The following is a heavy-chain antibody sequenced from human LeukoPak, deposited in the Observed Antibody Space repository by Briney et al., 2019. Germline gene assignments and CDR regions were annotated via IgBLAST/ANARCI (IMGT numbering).Heavy chain of an antibody. J-gene: IGHJ3*02. Sequence: GGSLRLSCAVSGFTFTSYAMHWVRQAPGKGLEWVAVVSYDGSNKDHADSVTGRFTISRDNSENTLYLQMNSLRVEDTAVYYCARDNRKYYYDSSGYYYEDAFDIWGQGTMVTVSS. D-gene: IGHD3-22*01. CDR3: ARDNRKYYYDSSGYYYEDAFDI. CDR2: VSYDGSNK. CDR1: GFTFTSYA. V-gene: IGHV3-30-3*01.